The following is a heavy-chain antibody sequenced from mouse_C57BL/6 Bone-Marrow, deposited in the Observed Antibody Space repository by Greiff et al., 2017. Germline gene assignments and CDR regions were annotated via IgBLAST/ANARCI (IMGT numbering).Heavy chain of an antibody. CDR2: IYPGDGDT. D-gene: IGHD2-4*01. Sequence: QVQLQQSGPELVKPGASVKISCKASGYAFSSYWMNWVKQRPGKGLEWIGRIYPGDGDTNYNGKFKGKATLTADKSSSTTYMQLSSLTSEDSAVYFCARDDYDRRSYAMDYWGQGTSVTVSS. V-gene: IGHV1-82*01. J-gene: IGHJ4*01. CDR1: GYAFSSYW. CDR3: ARDDYDRRSYAMDY.